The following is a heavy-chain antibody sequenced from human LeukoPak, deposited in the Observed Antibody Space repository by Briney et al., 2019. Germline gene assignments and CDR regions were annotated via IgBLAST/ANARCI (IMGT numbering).Heavy chain of an antibody. CDR1: GGSISSYY. J-gene: IGHJ5*02. Sequence: PSETLSLTYTVSGGSISSYYWIWIRQPPGKGLEWIGYIYYSGSTNYNPSLKSRVTISVDTSKNQFSLKLSFVTAADTAVYYCARERFSISCDPSNWFDPWGQGTLVTVSS. V-gene: IGHV4-59*01. D-gene: IGHD6-13*01. CDR2: IYYSGST. CDR3: ARERFSISCDPSNWFDP.